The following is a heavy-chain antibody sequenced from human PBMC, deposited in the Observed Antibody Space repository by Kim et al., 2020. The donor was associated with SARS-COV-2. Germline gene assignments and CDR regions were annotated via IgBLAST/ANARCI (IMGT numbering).Heavy chain of an antibody. Sequence: GGSLRLSCAASGFTFSSYGMHWVRQAPGKGLEWVAVISYDGSNKYYADSVKGRFTISRDNSKNTLYLQMNSLRAEDTAVYYCAKDRVSNYYYGMDVGGQGTTVTVSS. CDR2: ISYDGSNK. D-gene: IGHD2-8*01. V-gene: IGHV3-30*18. J-gene: IGHJ6*02. CDR3: AKDRVSNYYYGMDV. CDR1: GFTFSSYG.